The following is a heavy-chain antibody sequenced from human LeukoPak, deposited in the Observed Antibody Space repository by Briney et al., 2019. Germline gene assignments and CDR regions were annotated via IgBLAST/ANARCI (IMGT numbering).Heavy chain of an antibody. CDR1: GFTFSNAW. J-gene: IGHJ3*02. CDR3: HYRYYDSSGLDAFDI. V-gene: IGHV3-15*01. Sequence: GGSLRLSCAASGFTFSNAWMSWVRQAPGKGLEWVGRIKSKTDGGTTDYAAPVKGRFTISRDDSKNTLYLQMNSLKTEDTAVYYCHYRYYDSSGLDAFDIWGQGTMVTVSS. CDR2: IKSKTDGGTT. D-gene: IGHD3-22*01.